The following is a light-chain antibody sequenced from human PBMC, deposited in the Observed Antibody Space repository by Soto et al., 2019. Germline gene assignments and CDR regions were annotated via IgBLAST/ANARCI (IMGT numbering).Light chain of an antibody. CDR1: QSISSW. CDR3: QQYNSSPWT. CDR2: KAS. Sequence: DIPMTQSPSTLSASVGDRVTITCRASQSISSWLAWYQQKPGKAPKLLIYKASSLESGVPSRFSGSGSGTEFTLTISSLQPDDFATYYGQQYNSSPWTFGQGTKVEIK. V-gene: IGKV1-5*03. J-gene: IGKJ1*01.